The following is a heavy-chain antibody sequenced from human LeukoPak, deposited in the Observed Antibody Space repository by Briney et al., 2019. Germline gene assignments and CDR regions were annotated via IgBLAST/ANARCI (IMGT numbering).Heavy chain of an antibody. V-gene: IGHV1-18*01. CDR1: GYTFTSYG. Sequence: ASMKVSCKASGYTFTSYGINWVRQAPGQGLEWMGWISGYNGNTKYAQKFQGRVTMTTDTSTSTAYMELRSLRSDDTAVYYCARMWELLLAFDYWGQGTLVTVSS. D-gene: IGHD1-26*01. CDR3: ARMWELLLAFDY. CDR2: ISGYNGNT. J-gene: IGHJ4*02.